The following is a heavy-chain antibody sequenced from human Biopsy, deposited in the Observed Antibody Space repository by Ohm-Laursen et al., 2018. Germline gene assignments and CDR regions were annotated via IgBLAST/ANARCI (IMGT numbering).Heavy chain of an antibody. CDR2: INAKTGDT. J-gene: IGHJ5*02. D-gene: IGHD3-22*01. CDR3: TRGGYYYDSLAYYYWFDP. Sequence: ASSVKASCTASGYTFTGYHVPWVRQAPGQGLEWMGWINAKTGDTNYAQKFQGRVTMTRDTSISTAYVDLSSLRSDDTAVYYCTRGGYYYDSLAYYYWFDPWGQGTLVTVSS. V-gene: IGHV1-2*02. CDR1: GYTFTGYH.